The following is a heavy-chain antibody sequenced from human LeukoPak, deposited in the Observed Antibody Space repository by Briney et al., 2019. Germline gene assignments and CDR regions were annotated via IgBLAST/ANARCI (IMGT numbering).Heavy chain of an antibody. CDR3: ARPHYGSGSYYISNYYYMDV. V-gene: IGHV3-21*01. CDR1: RFTFSSYS. J-gene: IGHJ6*03. Sequence: GGSLRLSCAASRFTFSSYSMNWVRQAPGKGLEWVSSISSSSSYIYYADSVKGRFTISRDNAKNSLYLQMNSLRAEDTAVYYCARPHYGSGSYYISNYYYMDVWGKGTTVTVSS. D-gene: IGHD3-10*01. CDR2: ISSSSSYI.